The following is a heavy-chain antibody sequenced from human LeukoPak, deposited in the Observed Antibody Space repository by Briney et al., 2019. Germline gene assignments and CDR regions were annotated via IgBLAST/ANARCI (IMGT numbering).Heavy chain of an antibody. V-gene: IGHV3-66*01. CDR3: AKSPSDYDFWSGYWDYYYYMDV. J-gene: IGHJ6*03. CDR1: GFTVSSNY. Sequence: PGGSLRLSCAASGFTVSSNYMSWVRQAPGKGLEWVSVIYSGGSTYYADSVKGRFTISRDNSKNTLYLQMNSLRAEDTAVYYCAKSPSDYDFWSGYWDYYYYMDVWGKGTTVTVSS. D-gene: IGHD3-3*01. CDR2: IYSGGST.